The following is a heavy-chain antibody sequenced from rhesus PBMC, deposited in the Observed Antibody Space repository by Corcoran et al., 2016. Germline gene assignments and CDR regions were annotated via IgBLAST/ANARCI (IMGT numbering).Heavy chain of an antibody. CDR2: IGGSGGSP. Sequence: QVQLQESGPGVVKPSETLSLTCAVSGGSISGYYLWSWLRQPPGKGLEGIGYIGGSGGSPNYNPSLKSRVTISKDTSKNQFSLKLSSVTAADTAVYYCARAPRGSSGWSFDYWGQGVLVTVSS. V-gene: IGHV4-127*01. J-gene: IGHJ4*01. CDR1: GGSISGYY. CDR3: ARAPRGSSGWSFDY. D-gene: IGHD6S26*01.